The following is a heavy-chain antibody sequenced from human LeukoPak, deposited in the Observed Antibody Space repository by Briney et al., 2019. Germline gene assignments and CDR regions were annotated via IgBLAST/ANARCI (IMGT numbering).Heavy chain of an antibody. D-gene: IGHD6-13*01. V-gene: IGHV1-2*02. J-gene: IGHJ4*02. CDR2: INPKSGGT. CDR1: GYTFTGYY. Sequence: GASVKVSCKASGYTFTGYYMHWVRQAPGQGLEWMGWINPKSGGTNYAQKFQGRVTMTRDTSITTAYMELSSLRSDDTAVYYCARAVTAAEGPAYWGQGTRVTVSS. CDR3: ARAVTAAEGPAY.